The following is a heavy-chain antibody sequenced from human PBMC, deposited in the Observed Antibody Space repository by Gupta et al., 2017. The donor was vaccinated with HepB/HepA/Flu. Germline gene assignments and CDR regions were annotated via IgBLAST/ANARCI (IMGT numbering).Heavy chain of an antibody. CDR3: AKGVIAPVRSYYFDF. V-gene: IGHV3-23*01. D-gene: IGHD2-21*01. Sequence: SYNGNNTSYADSVKGRFTISRDNSKNTLYLQMNSLTAEDTAIHYCAKGVIAPVRSYYFDFWGQRTLITVSS. CDR2: SYNGNNT. J-gene: IGHJ4*02.